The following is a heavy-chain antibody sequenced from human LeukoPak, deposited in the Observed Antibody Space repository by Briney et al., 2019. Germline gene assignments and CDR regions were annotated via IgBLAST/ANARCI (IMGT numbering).Heavy chain of an antibody. CDR1: GFTFSDYY. CDR2: IKQDGSEK. D-gene: IGHD6-13*01. Sequence: GGSLRLSCAASGFTFSDYYMSWIRQAPGKGLEWVANIKQDGSEKYYVDSVKGRFTISRDNAKNSLYLQMNSLRAEDTAVYYCARALAAAGTHYYYYYMDVWGKGTTVTVSS. CDR3: ARALAAAGTHYYYYYMDV. J-gene: IGHJ6*03. V-gene: IGHV3-7*01.